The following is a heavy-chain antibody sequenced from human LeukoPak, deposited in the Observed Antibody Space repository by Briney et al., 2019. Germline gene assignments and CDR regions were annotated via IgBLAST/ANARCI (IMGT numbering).Heavy chain of an antibody. CDR2: ISSSSSYI. CDR1: GFTFSSYS. CDR3: ARADLSPDSSGYSGY. Sequence: GGSLRLSCAASGFTFSSYSMNWVRQAPGKGLEWVSSISSSSSYIYYADSVKGRFTISRDNAKNSLYLQMSSLRAEDTAVYYCARADLSPDSSGYSGYWGQGTLVTVSS. D-gene: IGHD3-22*01. J-gene: IGHJ4*02. V-gene: IGHV3-21*01.